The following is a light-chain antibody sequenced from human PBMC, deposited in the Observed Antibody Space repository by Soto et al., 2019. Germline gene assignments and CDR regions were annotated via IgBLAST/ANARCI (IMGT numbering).Light chain of an antibody. V-gene: IGKV3-15*01. CDR3: QQYENWPLT. CDR2: GAS. Sequence: ETVMTQSPATLSVSPGEGATLSCRASQSVASNLAWYQQKPGQAPRLLIYGASTRATGIPARFSGSGSGTEFTLTISSLQSEDLAVYYCQQYENWPLTFGGGTRVEIK. J-gene: IGKJ4*01. CDR1: QSVASN.